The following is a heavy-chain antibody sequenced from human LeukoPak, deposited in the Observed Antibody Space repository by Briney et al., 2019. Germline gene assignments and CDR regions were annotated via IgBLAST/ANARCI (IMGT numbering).Heavy chain of an antibody. J-gene: IGHJ4*02. D-gene: IGHD2-15*01. CDR3: ATHCSGGSCYPFDY. CDR1: GFSFSTYT. CDR2: ISSSSSTI. V-gene: IGHV3-48*02. Sequence: QSGGSLRLSCAASGFSFSTYTMNWVRQAPGKGLDWVSYISSSSSTIYYADSVKGRFTISRDNANNSLYLQMNSLRDEDTAVYYCATHCSGGSCYPFDYWGQGTLVTVSS.